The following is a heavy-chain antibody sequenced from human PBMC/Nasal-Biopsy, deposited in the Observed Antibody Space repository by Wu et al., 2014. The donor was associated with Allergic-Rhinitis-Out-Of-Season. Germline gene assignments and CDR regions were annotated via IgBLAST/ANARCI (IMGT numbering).Heavy chain of an antibody. J-gene: IGHJ6*02. CDR2: IYWDDDK. Sequence: LVKPTQTLALTCTFSGFSLTTSGVGVGWIRQSPGKALEYLAVIYWDDDKRYSPSLKTRLTITKDTSRNQVVLTMTNMDPVDTATYYCAQTRVNCSSNRCYDYYGMDVWGQGTTVTVSS. V-gene: IGHV2-5*02. D-gene: IGHD2-2*01. CDR3: AQTRVNCSSNRCYDYYGMDV. CDR1: GFSLTTSGVG.